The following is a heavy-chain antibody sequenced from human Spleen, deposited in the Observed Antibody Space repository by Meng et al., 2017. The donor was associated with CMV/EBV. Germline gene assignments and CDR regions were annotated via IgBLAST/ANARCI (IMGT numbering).Heavy chain of an antibody. J-gene: IGHJ5*01. CDR1: GGSFSGYY. CDR3: TKIGYCTRTSCSGNWFDS. V-gene: IGHV4-34*01. Sequence: GSLRLSCAVYGGSFSGYYWGWIRQPPGKGLEWIGEIHHSGGTKYNPSLKSRVTLSVDTSKNQFSLKLSSVTAADAAVYYCTKIGYCTRTSCSGNWFDSWGQGTLVTVSS. D-gene: IGHD2-2*01. CDR2: IHHSGGT.